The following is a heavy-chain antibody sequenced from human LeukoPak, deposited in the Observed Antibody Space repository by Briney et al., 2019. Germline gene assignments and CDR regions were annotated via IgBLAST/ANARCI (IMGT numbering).Heavy chain of an antibody. J-gene: IGHJ4*02. CDR2: IWYDGSNK. V-gene: IGHV3-33*01. Sequence: GGSLRLSCAASGFTFSSYGMHWVRQAPGKGLEWVAVIWYDGSNKYYADSVKGRFTISRDNSKNTLYLQMNSLRAEDTAVYYCARDGALDDYVWGSYRHQTYYFDYWGQGTLVTVSS. CDR3: ARDGALDDYVWGSYRHQTYYFDY. CDR1: GFTFSSYG. D-gene: IGHD3-16*02.